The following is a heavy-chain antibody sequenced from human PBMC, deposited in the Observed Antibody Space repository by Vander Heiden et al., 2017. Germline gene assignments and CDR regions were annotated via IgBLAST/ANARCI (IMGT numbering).Heavy chain of an antibody. CDR1: GDSAPRNTAA. Sequence: QVQLQQSGPGLVKPSQTLPLTCAISGDSAPRNTAAWSWIRQSPSRGVEWLGRTYYRSEWYNDYAVSVKSRITINPDTSKNQFSLRLNSVTPEDTAVYSCARGFSGDAFDIWGQGTMVTVSS. CDR3: ARGFSGDAFDI. V-gene: IGHV6-1*01. CDR2: TYYRSEWYN. J-gene: IGHJ3*02. D-gene: IGHD7-27*01.